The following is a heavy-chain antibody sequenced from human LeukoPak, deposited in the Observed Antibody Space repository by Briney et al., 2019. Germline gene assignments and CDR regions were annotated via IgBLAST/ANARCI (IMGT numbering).Heavy chain of an antibody. Sequence: PSETLSLTCTVSGGSISSGSYYWSWIRQPAGKGLEWIGRIYTSGSTNYNPSLKSRVTISVDTSKNQFSLKLSSVTAADTAVYYCARGWVSGVSIAAADDYWGQGTLVTVSS. D-gene: IGHD6-13*01. V-gene: IGHV4-61*02. CDR2: IYTSGST. J-gene: IGHJ4*02. CDR3: ARGWVSGVSIAAADDY. CDR1: GGSISSGSYY.